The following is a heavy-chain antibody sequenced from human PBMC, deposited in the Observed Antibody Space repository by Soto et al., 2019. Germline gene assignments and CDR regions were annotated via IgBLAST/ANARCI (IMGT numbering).Heavy chain of an antibody. CDR3: AKGFIRDCGGDCTVDT. D-gene: IGHD2-21*02. CDR1: GFTFSSYT. V-gene: IGHV3-23*01. CDR2: ISATGGST. J-gene: IGHJ5*02. Sequence: GGSLRLSCAASGFTFSSYTMSWVRQAPGKGLEWVSGISATGGSTYYADSVKGRFTFSRDDSKNTLYLQMNSLRAEDTAVYYCAKGFIRDCGGDCTVDTWGQGTLVTVSS.